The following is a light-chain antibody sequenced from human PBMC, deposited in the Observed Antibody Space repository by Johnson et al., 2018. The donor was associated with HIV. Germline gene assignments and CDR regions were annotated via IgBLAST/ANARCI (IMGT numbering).Light chain of an antibody. J-gene: IGLJ1*01. CDR1: SSNIGSNY. Sequence: QSVLTLPPSVSAAPGQKVTISCSGSSSNIGSNYVSWYQQLPGTAPKLLIYDNNKRPSGIPDRFSGSKSGTSATLGITGLQTGDEADYYCGTWDSRLNVYLFGTGTKVTVL. CDR2: DNN. V-gene: IGLV1-51*01. CDR3: GTWDSRLNVYL.